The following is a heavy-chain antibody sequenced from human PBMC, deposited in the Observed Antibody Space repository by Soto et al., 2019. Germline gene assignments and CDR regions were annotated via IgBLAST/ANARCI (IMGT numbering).Heavy chain of an antibody. CDR3: ARDSWAYYDSSGYKEGAGGMDV. Sequence: QVQLVQSGAEVKKPGSSVKVSCKASGGTFSSYAIGWVRQAPGQGLEWMGGIIPIFGTANYAQKFQGRVTITADESTSTAYMALSSLRSEDTAVYYCARDSWAYYDSSGYKEGAGGMDVWGKGTTVTVSS. CDR2: IIPIFGTA. CDR1: GGTFSSYA. D-gene: IGHD3-22*01. J-gene: IGHJ6*04. V-gene: IGHV1-69*01.